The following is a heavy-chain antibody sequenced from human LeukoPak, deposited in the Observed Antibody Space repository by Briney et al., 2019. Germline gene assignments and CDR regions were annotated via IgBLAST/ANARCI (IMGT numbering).Heavy chain of an antibody. CDR1: GFTVSSNY. V-gene: IGHV3-33*08. D-gene: IGHD3-10*01. CDR3: ARDSGRFDVFDI. Sequence: GGSLRLSCAASGFTVSSNYMSWVRQAPGKGLEWVAVIWYDGSNKYYAGSVKGRFTISRDNSKNTLSLQMDSLRAEDTAVYYCARDSGRFDVFDIWGQGTMVAVSS. CDR2: IWYDGSNK. J-gene: IGHJ3*02.